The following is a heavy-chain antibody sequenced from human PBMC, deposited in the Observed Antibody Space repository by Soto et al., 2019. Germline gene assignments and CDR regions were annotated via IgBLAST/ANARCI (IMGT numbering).Heavy chain of an antibody. V-gene: IGHV3-23*01. CDR1: GFTFSSFA. J-gene: IGHJ6*02. Sequence: GGSLRLSCAASGFTFSSFAMSWVRQAPGKGLEWVSGISGSGGNTNFADSVKGRFTISRDKSKNTLHLQMNSLRTEDTAVYLCARVRDYGMDVWGQGTTVTVSS. CDR3: ARVRDYGMDV. CDR2: ISGSGGNT.